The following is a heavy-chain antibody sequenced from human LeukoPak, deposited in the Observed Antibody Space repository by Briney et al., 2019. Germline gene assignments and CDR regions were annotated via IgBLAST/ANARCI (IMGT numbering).Heavy chain of an antibody. CDR1: GFSFNIHG. J-gene: IGHJ3*02. V-gene: IGHV3-48*04. D-gene: IGHD1-1*01. CDR2: ISSSGSSI. CDR3: AREWRPKLLRVESGAFDI. Sequence: RGSLRLSCAASGFSFNIHGMNWVRQAPGKGLEWVSYISSSGSSIYYADSVKGRFTISRDNAKNSLYLQMNSLTAEDTAVYYCAREWRPKLLRVESGAFDIWGQGTMVTVSS.